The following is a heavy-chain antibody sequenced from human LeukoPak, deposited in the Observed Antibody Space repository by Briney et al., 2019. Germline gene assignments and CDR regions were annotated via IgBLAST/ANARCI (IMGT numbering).Heavy chain of an antibody. J-gene: IGHJ3*02. D-gene: IGHD3-22*01. CDR2: IKGSGGNT. CDR1: AFTFSSYA. V-gene: IGHV3-23*01. CDR3: AKDDHEDYDSSGYVAAFDI. Sequence: GGSLRLSCAASAFTFSSYAMSWVRQAPGKGLEWVSTIKGSGGNTYYADSVKGRFTISRDNSKNTLYLQMNSLRAEDTALYYCAKDDHEDYDSSGYVAAFDIWGQGTMVTVSS.